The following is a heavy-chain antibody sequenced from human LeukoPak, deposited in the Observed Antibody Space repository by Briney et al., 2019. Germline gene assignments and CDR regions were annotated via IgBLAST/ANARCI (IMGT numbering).Heavy chain of an antibody. J-gene: IGHJ4*02. Sequence: SETLPLTCAVFGGSFSGNYWSYIRQPPGKGLEWIGEINHSGSTNYNPSLKSRVTISVDTSKNQFSLMLTSVTAADTAVYYCARGSTTVPHYFDYWGQGTLVTVSS. V-gene: IGHV4-34*01. CDR3: ARGSTTVPHYFDY. D-gene: IGHD4-17*01. CDR1: GGSFSGNY. CDR2: INHSGST.